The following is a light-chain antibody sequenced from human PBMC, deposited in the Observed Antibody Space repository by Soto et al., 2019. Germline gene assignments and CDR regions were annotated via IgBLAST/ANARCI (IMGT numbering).Light chain of an antibody. CDR2: EVS. CDR3: RSYAGSYYYVL. J-gene: IGLJ2*01. V-gene: IGLV2-8*01. Sequence: QSALTQPPSASGSPGQSVTISCTGTSSDVGGYDSVSWYQQHPGKAPKLLISEVSKRPSGVPDRFSGSKSGNTASLTVSGLQAEDEADYYCRSYAGSYYYVLFGGGTKLPVL. CDR1: SSDVGGYDS.